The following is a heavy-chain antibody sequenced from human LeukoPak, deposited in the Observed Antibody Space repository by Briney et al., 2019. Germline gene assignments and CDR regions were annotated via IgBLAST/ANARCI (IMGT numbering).Heavy chain of an antibody. V-gene: IGHV3-21*01. CDR1: GFTFSSYS. CDR3: AREGHCSSTSCYDY. D-gene: IGHD2-2*01. Sequence: GSLRLSCAASGFTFSSYSMNWVRQAPGKGLEWVSSISSSSSYIYYADSVKGRFTISRDNAKNSLYLQMNSLRAEDTAVYYCAREGHCSSTSCYDYWGQGTLVTVSS. J-gene: IGHJ4*02. CDR2: ISSSSSYI.